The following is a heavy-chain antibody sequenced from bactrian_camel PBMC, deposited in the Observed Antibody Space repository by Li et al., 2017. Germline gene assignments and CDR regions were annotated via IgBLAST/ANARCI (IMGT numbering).Heavy chain of an antibody. CDR1: SRMYCM. Sequence: HVQLVESGGGSVQTGGSLRLSCAVASRMYCMGWYRQAPGKEREAVASISPPIVTAWYAEAVKGRFTISQDRSKNTVYLQMDSLKPEDTALYYCAAGWVNRNVLSKYEYDYWGQGTQVTVS. D-gene: IGHD3*01. CDR2: ISPPIVTA. V-gene: IGHV3S53*01. J-gene: IGHJ4*01. CDR3: AAGWVNRNVLSKYEYDY.